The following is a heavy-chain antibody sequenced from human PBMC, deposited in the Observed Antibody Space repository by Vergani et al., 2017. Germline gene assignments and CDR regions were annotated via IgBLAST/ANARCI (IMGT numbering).Heavy chain of an antibody. CDR2: IHYSENT. CDR1: FDSIRNLY. Sequence: QVQLQESGPGLVKSSETLSLTCSVSFDSIRNLYCNWIRQPPGKGLEWIGSIHYSENTNYNPSLKTRVTISVDTSKNQFSLTLTSVTAADSAIYYCAGDTHSWQRADRWGQGLLVAVS. D-gene: IGHD6-13*01. J-gene: IGHJ5*02. CDR3: AGDTHSWQRADR. V-gene: IGHV4-59*11.